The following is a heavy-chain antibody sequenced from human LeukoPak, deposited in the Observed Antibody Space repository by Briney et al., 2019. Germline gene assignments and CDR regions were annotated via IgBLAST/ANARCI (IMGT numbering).Heavy chain of an antibody. CDR1: GGSIYTSTY. Sequence: PSETLSLTCTVSGGSIYTSTYWGWIRQPPGKGLEWIGSMFYSGRTFYNPSLKSRVTISVDTSKNQFSLNLSSVTAADTAVCYCARLPQGYCSGGSCDYWGQGTLVTVSS. CDR2: MFYSGRT. J-gene: IGHJ4*02. D-gene: IGHD2-15*01. CDR3: ARLPQGYCSGGSCDY. V-gene: IGHV4-39*01.